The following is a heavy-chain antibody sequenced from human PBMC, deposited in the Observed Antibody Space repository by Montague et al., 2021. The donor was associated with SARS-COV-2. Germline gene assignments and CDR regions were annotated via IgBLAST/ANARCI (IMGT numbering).Heavy chain of an antibody. V-gene: IGHV4-59*01. CDR2: IFRSGAT. Sequence: SETLSLTCTVSGDSISDYYWSWIRQPPGMGLEWIGYIFRSGATNYNPPLKSRVIISLDTSKSQFSLRLISVTAADKAIYYCARTSRGSRYFYGVDVWGQGTTVTVSS. J-gene: IGHJ6*02. CDR1: GDSISDYY. CDR3: ARTSRGSRYFYGVDV. D-gene: IGHD3-10*01.